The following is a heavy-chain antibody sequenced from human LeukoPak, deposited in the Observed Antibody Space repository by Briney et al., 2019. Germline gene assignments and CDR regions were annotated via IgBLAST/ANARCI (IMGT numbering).Heavy chain of an antibody. V-gene: IGHV3-21*01. CDR2: ISSSSSYI. CDR1: GFTFSSYS. D-gene: IGHD1-1*01. Sequence: GGSLRLSCAASGFTFSSYSMNWVRQAPGKGLEWVSSISSSSSYIYYADSVKGRFTISRDNAKNSLYLQMNSLRAEDTAVYYWAGPKLERGGGYYFAYWGQEPLVPVS. J-gene: IGHJ4*02. CDR3: AGPKLERGGGYYFAY.